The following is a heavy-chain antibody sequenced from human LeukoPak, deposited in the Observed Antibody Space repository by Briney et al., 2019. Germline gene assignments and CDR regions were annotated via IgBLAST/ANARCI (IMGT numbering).Heavy chain of an antibody. CDR3: ARDMGRGYSAAGTPPPYYFDY. V-gene: IGHV1-46*01. J-gene: IGHJ4*02. CDR2: INPSGGST. CDR1: GYTFTSYY. D-gene: IGHD6-13*01. Sequence: GGSLRLSCAASGYTFTSYYMHWVRQAPGQGLEWMGIINPSGGSTSYAQKFQGRVTMTRDTSTSTVYMELSSLRSEDTAVYYCARDMGRGYSAAGTPPPYYFDYWGQGTLVTVSS.